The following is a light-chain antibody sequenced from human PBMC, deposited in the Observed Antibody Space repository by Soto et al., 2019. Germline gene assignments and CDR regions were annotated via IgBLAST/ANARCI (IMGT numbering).Light chain of an antibody. Sequence: EIVLTQSPCTLSLSPVERATLSCRASQSVSSSYLAWYQQKPGQAPRLLISGASGRATGIPVRFSSSGSETEFTLTISSLQPEDFATYYCQQLNSYPPETFGQGTKVDIK. CDR2: GAS. CDR1: QSVSSSY. CDR3: QQLNSYPPET. J-gene: IGKJ1*01. V-gene: IGKV3-20*01.